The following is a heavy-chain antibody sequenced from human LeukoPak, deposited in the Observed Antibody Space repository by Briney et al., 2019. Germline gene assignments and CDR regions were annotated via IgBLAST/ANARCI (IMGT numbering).Heavy chain of an antibody. Sequence: PGGSLRLSCAASGFTFSGYAMSWVRQAPGKGLEWVSSINAFGASTYYADSVKGRFAISRDNSKNTVHLQMNSLRAEDTGLYYCARPPGLAGHYSYLYGMDVWGQGTTVTVSS. V-gene: IGHV3-23*01. CDR3: ARPPGLAGHYSYLYGMDV. CDR2: INAFGAST. CDR1: GFTFSGYA. D-gene: IGHD6-19*01. J-gene: IGHJ6*02.